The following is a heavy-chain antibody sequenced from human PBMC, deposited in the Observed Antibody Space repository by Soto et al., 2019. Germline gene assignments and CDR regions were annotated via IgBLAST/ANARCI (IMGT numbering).Heavy chain of an antibody. J-gene: IGHJ4*02. V-gene: IGHV3-23*01. CDR1: GFIFSNYA. D-gene: IGHD3-16*01. Sequence: EVQLLQSGGGLVQPGGSLRLSCAASGFIFSNYAMNWVRQAPGKGLEWVSIVTSRGDTTYYADSVKGRFTISRDNSKNTLYLQVNSLTAEDTAVYYCANDRLGGSPDYCGQRALVSVSS. CDR3: ANDRLGGSPDY. CDR2: VTSRGDTT.